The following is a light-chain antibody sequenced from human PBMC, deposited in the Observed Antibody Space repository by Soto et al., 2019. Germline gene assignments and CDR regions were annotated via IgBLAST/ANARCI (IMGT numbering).Light chain of an antibody. CDR2: AAS. J-gene: IGKJ1*01. CDR3: QQYYSSTWT. CDR1: QSISNY. Sequence: DIQMTQSPSSLSASVGDRVTITCRASQSISNYLNWYQQKPGKAPKLLIYAASSLQSGVPSRFSGSGSGTDFTLTISCLQSEDFATYYCQQYYSSTWTFGQGTKVDIK. V-gene: IGKV1-39*01.